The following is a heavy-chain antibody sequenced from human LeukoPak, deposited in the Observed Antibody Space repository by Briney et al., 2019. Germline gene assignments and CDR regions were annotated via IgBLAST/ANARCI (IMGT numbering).Heavy chain of an antibody. CDR3: ARGGDIVETKNWFDP. CDR2: ISDSGTT. Sequence: SETLSLTCTVSGGSISSGSYYWSWIRQSAGKGLEWIGRISDSGTTNYNPSLKSRVTISVDTSNNQFSLKLSSVTAADTAVYYCARGGDIVETKNWFDPWGQGTLVTVSS. J-gene: IGHJ5*02. D-gene: IGHD2-15*01. CDR1: GGSISSGSYY. V-gene: IGHV4-61*10.